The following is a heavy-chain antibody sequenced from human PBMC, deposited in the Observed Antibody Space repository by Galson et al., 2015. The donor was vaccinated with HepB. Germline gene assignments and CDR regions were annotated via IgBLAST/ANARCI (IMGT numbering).Heavy chain of an antibody. CDR3: AKFPDDYGDTAPGSNGFDY. D-gene: IGHD4-17*01. CDR1: GFTFSSYG. CDR2: ISYDGSNK. V-gene: IGHV3-30*18. Sequence: SLRLSCAASGFTFSSYGMHWVRQAPGKGLEWVAVISYDGSNKYYADSVKGRFTISRDNSKNTLYLQMNSLRAEDTAVYYCAKFPDDYGDTAPGSNGFDYWGQGTLVTVSS. J-gene: IGHJ4*02.